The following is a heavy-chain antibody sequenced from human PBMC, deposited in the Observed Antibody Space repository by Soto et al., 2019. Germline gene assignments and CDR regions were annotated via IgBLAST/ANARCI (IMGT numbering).Heavy chain of an antibody. J-gene: IGHJ5*02. CDR2: ISGSGGRT. Sequence: EVQLLESGGGLVQPGGSLRLSCAASGFTVSSYTMNWVRQAPGKGLEWVSTISGSGGRTYNAASVKGRFTISRDDSKNTLYLQMTSLRVEDTAVSYCAKNGSPWGQGTLVTVSS. D-gene: IGHD2-2*03. CDR3: AKNGSP. V-gene: IGHV3-23*01. CDR1: GFTVSSYT.